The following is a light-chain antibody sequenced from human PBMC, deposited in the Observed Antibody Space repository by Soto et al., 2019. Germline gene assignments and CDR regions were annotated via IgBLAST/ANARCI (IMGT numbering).Light chain of an antibody. CDR2: DAS. CDR1: QSISSW. CDR3: QHYNSYPWT. V-gene: IGKV1-5*01. Sequence: DIQMTQSPATLSASVGARVTITCRASQSISSWLAWYEQKPGKAPKLLMYDASSLESGVPSRLRGSGYGTEFTITISSMQNDDSATYYCQHYNSYPWTFGQGTKVDI. J-gene: IGKJ1*01.